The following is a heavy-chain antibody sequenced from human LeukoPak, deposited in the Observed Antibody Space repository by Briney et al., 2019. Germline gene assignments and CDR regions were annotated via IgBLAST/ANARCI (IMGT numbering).Heavy chain of an antibody. CDR1: GYTFTDYH. J-gene: IGHJ6*02. Sequence: ASVKVSCKTSGYTFTDYHMHWVRQAPGQGLGWMGWINPDNGETKYAPKFQGRVTMTRDTSISTAYMERSSLRSEDTAVYYCARTWERWLVSSRNPTGVGMDVWGQGTTVTVSS. CDR3: ARTWERWLVSSRNPTGVGMDV. D-gene: IGHD6-19*01. CDR2: INPDNGET. V-gene: IGHV1-2*02.